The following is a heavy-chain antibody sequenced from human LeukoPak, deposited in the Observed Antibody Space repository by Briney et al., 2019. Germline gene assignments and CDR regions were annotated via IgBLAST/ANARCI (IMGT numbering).Heavy chain of an antibody. J-gene: IGHJ4*02. Sequence: ASVKVSCKASGYTFTSYGISWVRQAPGQGLEWMGWISAYNGNTNYAQKLQGRVTTTTDTSTSTAYMELRSLRSDDTAVYYCARDFPVVPAQTRLKNFDYWGQGTLVTVSS. CDR2: ISAYNGNT. V-gene: IGHV1-18*01. CDR1: GYTFTSYG. CDR3: ARDFPVVPAQTRLKNFDY. D-gene: IGHD2-2*01.